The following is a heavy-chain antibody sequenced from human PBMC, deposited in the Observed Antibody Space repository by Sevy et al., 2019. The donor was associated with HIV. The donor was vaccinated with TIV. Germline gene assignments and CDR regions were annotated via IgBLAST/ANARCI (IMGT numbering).Heavy chain of an antibody. V-gene: IGHV5-51*01. CDR2: IYPGDSHT. CDR3: ATGCSDGSCYSAFDY. J-gene: IGHJ4*02. CDR1: GYSFTNYW. Sequence: GESLNISCKGSGYSFTNYWIAWVRQMPGKGLEWMGIIYPGDSHTRYSPSFEGQVSISADKAINTAYLQWRSLKASDTATYYCATGCSDGSCYSAFDYWGQGTLVTVSS. D-gene: IGHD2-15*01.